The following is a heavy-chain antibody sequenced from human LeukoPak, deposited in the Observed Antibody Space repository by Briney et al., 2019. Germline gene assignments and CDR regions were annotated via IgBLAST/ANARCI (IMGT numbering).Heavy chain of an antibody. CDR2: ISASSTTI. CDR3: ARDYGGHGEYFDY. Sequence: AGGSLRLSCATSGFTFSSYSMNWVRQAPGKGLEWVSYISASSTTIYYADSVKGRFTTSRDNAKNSVYLQMNSLRDEDTAVYYCARDYGGHGEYFDYWGQGTLVTVSS. CDR1: GFTFSSYS. J-gene: IGHJ4*02. D-gene: IGHD4-23*01. V-gene: IGHV3-48*02.